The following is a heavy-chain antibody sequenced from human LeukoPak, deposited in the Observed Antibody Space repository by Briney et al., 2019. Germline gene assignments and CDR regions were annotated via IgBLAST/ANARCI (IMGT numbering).Heavy chain of an antibody. CDR3: ARDFSSYDILTGYSYFDY. Sequence: SETLSLTCTVSGYSISSGYHWGWIRQPPGKGLEWIGSIYHSGSTYYNPSLKSRVTISVDTSKNQFSLKLSSVTAADTAVYYCARDFSSYDILTGYSYFDYWGQGTLVTVSS. J-gene: IGHJ4*02. CDR2: IYHSGST. CDR1: GYSISSGYH. D-gene: IGHD3-9*01. V-gene: IGHV4-38-2*02.